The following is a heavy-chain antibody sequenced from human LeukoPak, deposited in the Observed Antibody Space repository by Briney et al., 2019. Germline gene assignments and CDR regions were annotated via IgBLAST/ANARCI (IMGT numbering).Heavy chain of an antibody. Sequence: GGSLRLSCAASGFTFRSYAMSWVRQAPGKGLEWVSAISGSGGSTYYADSVKGRFTISRDNSKNTLYLQMNSLRAEDTAVYHCATGRSCTTCYLPDYWGQGTLVTVSS. V-gene: IGHV3-23*01. CDR3: ATGRSCTTCYLPDY. J-gene: IGHJ4*02. D-gene: IGHD2-2*01. CDR1: GFTFRSYA. CDR2: ISGSGGST.